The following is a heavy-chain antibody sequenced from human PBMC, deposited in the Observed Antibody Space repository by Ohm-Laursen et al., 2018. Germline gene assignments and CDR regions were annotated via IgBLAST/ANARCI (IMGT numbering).Heavy chain of an antibody. CDR3: ARGSNEYGGLYFPH. V-gene: IGHV4-59*11. J-gene: IGHJ1*01. CDR2: ISYTGYT. CDR1: GGSFTGHY. Sequence: SDTLSLTCTVSGGSFTGHYWSWIRQPPGKGLEWIGHISYTGYTSYKSSLKSRVTISLDTSRKHFSLRLTSLAAAATAVYYCARGSNEYGGLYFPHWGQGTLVTVSS. D-gene: IGHD4-23*01.